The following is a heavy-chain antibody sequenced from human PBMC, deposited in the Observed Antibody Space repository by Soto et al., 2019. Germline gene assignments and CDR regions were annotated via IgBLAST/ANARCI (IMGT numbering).Heavy chain of an antibody. CDR2: INPNSGGT. D-gene: IGHD4-4*01. V-gene: IGHV1-2*02. Sequence: ASVKVSCKASGYTFTGYYMHWVRQAPGQGLEWMGWINPNSGGTNYAQKFQGRVTMTRDTSISTAYMELSRLRSDDTAVYYCAREDSNYGLYYGMDVWGQGTTVTVSS. CDR1: GYTFTGYY. J-gene: IGHJ6*02. CDR3: AREDSNYGLYYGMDV.